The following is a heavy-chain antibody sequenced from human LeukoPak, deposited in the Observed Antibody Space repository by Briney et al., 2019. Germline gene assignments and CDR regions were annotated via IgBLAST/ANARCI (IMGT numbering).Heavy chain of an antibody. CDR1: GFTFSSYA. CDR2: ISGSGGST. Sequence: GGSLRPSCAASGFTFSSYAMSWVRQAPGKGLEWVSAISGSGGSTYCADSVKGRFTISRDNSKNTLYLQMNSLRAEDTAVYYCGIAAAGTTLHYYYGMDVWGQGTTVTVSS. J-gene: IGHJ6*02. CDR3: GIAAAGTTLHYYYGMDV. V-gene: IGHV3-23*01. D-gene: IGHD6-13*01.